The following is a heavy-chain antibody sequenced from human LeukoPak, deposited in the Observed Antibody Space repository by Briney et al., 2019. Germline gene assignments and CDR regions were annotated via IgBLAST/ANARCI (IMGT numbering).Heavy chain of an antibody. CDR3: AREWTPYFDY. Sequence: SETLSLTCTVSGGSISSYYWSWIRQPPGKGLEWIGYIHYSGRTNYNPSLKSRVTISLDMSKNQFSLRLGSVTAGDTAVYYCAREWTPYFDYWGQGTLVTVSS. D-gene: IGHD3/OR15-3a*01. J-gene: IGHJ4*02. CDR2: IHYSGRT. V-gene: IGHV4-59*01. CDR1: GGSISSYY.